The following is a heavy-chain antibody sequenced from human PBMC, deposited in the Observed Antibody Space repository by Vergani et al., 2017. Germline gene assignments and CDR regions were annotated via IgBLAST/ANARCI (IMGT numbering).Heavy chain of an antibody. J-gene: IGHJ6*03. V-gene: IGHV5-51*03. CDR3: ARLDSSGWSVRGGYMDV. CDR1: GYSFTSYW. CDR2: SYPGDSDT. Sequence: EVQLVQSGAEVKKPGESLKISCKGSGYSFTSYWIGWVRQMPGKGLEWMGISYPGDSDTRYSPSFQGHVTISADRSISTAYLQWSSLKASDTAMYYCARLDSSGWSVRGGYMDVWGKGTTVTVSS. D-gene: IGHD6-19*01.